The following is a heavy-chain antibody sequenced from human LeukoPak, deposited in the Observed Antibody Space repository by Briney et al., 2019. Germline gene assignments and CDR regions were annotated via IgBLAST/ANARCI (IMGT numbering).Heavy chain of an antibody. V-gene: IGHV3-33*01. Sequence: PRRSLKLSCAASGFTFSSYGMHWVRQAPGKGLEWVAVIWYDGGNKYYADSVKGRFTISRDNSKNTLYLQMNSLRVEDTAVYYCARAGYCSSIACLDYWGQGTLVTVSS. J-gene: IGHJ4*02. CDR3: ARAGYCSSIACLDY. D-gene: IGHD2-2*01. CDR2: IWYDGGNK. CDR1: GFTFSSYG.